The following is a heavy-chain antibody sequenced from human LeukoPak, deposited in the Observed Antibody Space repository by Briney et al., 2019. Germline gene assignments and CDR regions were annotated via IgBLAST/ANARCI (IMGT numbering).Heavy chain of an antibody. V-gene: IGHV3-66*02. Sequence: GGSLRLSCAASGFAVSNNYMSWVRQAPGKGLEWVAVIYDGGHTDYADSVKGRFTISRDSSKNTLYLQMNSLRPEDTAEYYCARARCDTCGYGSWGQGTLVTVSS. CDR2: IYDGGHT. CDR3: ARARCDTCGYGS. CDR1: GFAVSNNY. D-gene: IGHD3-22*01. J-gene: IGHJ5*02.